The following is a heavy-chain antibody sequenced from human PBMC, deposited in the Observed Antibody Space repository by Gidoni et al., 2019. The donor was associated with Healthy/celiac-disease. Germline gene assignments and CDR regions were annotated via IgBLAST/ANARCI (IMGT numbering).Heavy chain of an antibody. Sequence: QVQLQESGPGLVKPSQTLSLTCTVSGGSISSGDYYWSWIRQPPGKGLEWIGYIYYSGSTYYNPSLKSRVTISVDTSKNQFSLKLSSVTAADTAVYYCARDVGKRRLGYCTNGVCGYGMDVWGQGTTVTVSS. J-gene: IGHJ6*02. CDR1: GGSISSGDYY. CDR3: ARDVGKRRLGYCTNGVCGYGMDV. D-gene: IGHD2-8*01. CDR2: IYYSGST. V-gene: IGHV4-30-4*01.